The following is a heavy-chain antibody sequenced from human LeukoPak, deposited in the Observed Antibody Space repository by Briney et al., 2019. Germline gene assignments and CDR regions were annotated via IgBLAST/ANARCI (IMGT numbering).Heavy chain of an antibody. V-gene: IGHV4-61*02. J-gene: IGHJ6*03. CDR3: ARAGLLRYMDV. CDR2: IYTSGST. Sequence: PSETLCLTCTVSGGSISSGSYYWSWIRQPAGKGLEWIGRIYTSGSTNYNPSLKSRVTISVDTSKNQFSLKLSSVTAADTAVYYCARAGLLRYMDVWGKGTTVTVSS. CDR1: GGSISSGSYY.